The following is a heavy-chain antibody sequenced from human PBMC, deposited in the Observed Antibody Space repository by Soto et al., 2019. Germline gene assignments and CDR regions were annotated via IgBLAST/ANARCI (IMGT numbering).Heavy chain of an antibody. CDR3: ARIYLGDGYNGWGSFRYGMDV. CDR2: IYYSGST. J-gene: IGHJ6*02. Sequence: SETLSLTCTVSGGSISSGGYYWSWIRQHPGKGLEWIGYIYYSGSTYYNPSLKSRVTISVDTSKNQFSLKLSSVTAADTAVYYCARIYLGDGYNGWGSFRYGMDVWGQGTTVTVSS. V-gene: IGHV4-31*03. CDR1: GGSISSGGYY. D-gene: IGHD5-12*01.